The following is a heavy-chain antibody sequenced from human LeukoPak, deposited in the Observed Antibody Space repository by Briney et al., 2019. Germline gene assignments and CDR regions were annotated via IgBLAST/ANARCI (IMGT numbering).Heavy chain of an antibody. CDR3: ARRYDSSGYYLDY. V-gene: IGHV4-59*01. CDR2: IHSSGST. Sequence: PSETLSLTCTVSGDSISGYYWSWIRQPPGKGLEWIGYIHSSGSTNYNSSLKSRVTISIDTSKNQFSLKLNSVTAADTAVYYCARRYDSSGYYLDYWGQGTLVTVSS. D-gene: IGHD3-22*01. CDR1: GDSISGYY. J-gene: IGHJ4*02.